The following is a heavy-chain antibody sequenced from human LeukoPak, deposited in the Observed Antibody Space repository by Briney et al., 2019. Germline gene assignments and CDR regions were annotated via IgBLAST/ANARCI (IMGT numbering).Heavy chain of an antibody. D-gene: IGHD3-3*01. CDR3: ARGQGITIFGVVTYYLDY. J-gene: IGHJ4*02. Sequence: SQTLSLTCAISGDSVSSNSAAWNWIRQSPSRGLEWLGRTYYRSKWYNDYAVSVKSRITINPDTSKNQFSLQLNSVTPEDTAVYYCARGQGITIFGVVTYYLDYWGQGTLVTVSS. CDR2: TYYRSKWYN. CDR1: GDSVSSNSAA. V-gene: IGHV6-1*01.